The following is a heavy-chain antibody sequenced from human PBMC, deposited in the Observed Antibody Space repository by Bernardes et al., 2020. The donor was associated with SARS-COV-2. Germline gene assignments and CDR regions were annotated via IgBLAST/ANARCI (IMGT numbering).Heavy chain of an antibody. CDR1: GFTFSDYS. V-gene: IGHV3-7*04. J-gene: IGHJ4*02. Sequence: GGSLRLSCVASGFTFSDYSMSWVRQAPGNGLEWVGNIKQDGSEKFFVDSVKGRFILSRDNAKNSLYLQMSSLRVEDTAVYYCARTVFPKNFDYWGQGTLVTVSS. CDR2: IKQDGSEK. CDR3: ARTVFPKNFDY. D-gene: IGHD3-10*01.